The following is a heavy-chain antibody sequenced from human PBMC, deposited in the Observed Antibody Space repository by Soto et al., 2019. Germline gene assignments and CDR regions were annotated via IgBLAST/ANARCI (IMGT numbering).Heavy chain of an antibody. Sequence: GGSLRLSCAASGFTFSSYGMHWVRQAPGKGLEWVAVIWYDGSNKYYADSVKGRFTISRDNSKNTLYLQMNSLRAEDTAVYYCARDGFNSSWYYDYYGMDVWGQGTTVTVSS. CDR3: ARDGFNSSWYYDYYGMDV. D-gene: IGHD6-13*01. CDR1: GFTFSSYG. CDR2: IWYDGSNK. J-gene: IGHJ6*02. V-gene: IGHV3-33*01.